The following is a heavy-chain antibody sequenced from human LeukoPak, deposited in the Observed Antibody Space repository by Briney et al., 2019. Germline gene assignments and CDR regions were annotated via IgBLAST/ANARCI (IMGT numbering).Heavy chain of an antibody. Sequence: ASVKVSCKASGYTFTSFYMHWVRQAPGQGLEWMGRINPNSGGTNYAQKFQGRVTMTRDTSISTAYMELSRLRSDDTAVYYCAREDSSGWYRFDYWGQGTLVTVSS. CDR1: GYTFTSFY. CDR2: INPNSGGT. CDR3: AREDSSGWYRFDY. D-gene: IGHD6-19*01. J-gene: IGHJ4*02. V-gene: IGHV1-2*06.